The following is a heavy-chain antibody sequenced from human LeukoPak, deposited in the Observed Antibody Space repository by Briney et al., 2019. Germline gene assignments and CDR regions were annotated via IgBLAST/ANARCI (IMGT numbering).Heavy chain of an antibody. V-gene: IGHV1-18*01. Sequence: ASLKVCFKASGYTFTCYGISWVRQARGQGLEWMGWISACNGNTNYAQTVPGRVTITTHKSTSTDHMERRSQRSDDTGVYYCARDWVVPAASFQLVAFDIWGQGTMFTVPS. CDR3: ARDWVVPAASFQLVAFDI. D-gene: IGHD2-2*01. CDR1: GYTFTCYG. CDR2: ISACNGNT. J-gene: IGHJ3*02.